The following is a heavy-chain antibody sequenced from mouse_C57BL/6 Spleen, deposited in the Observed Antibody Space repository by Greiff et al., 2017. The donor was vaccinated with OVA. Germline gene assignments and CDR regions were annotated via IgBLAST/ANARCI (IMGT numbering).Heavy chain of an antibody. D-gene: IGHD2-14*01. J-gene: IGHJ4*01. Sequence: QVQLQQSGAELVRPGSSVKLSCKASGYTFTSYWMHWVKQRPIQGLEWIGNIDPSDSETHYNQKFKDKATLTVDKSSSTAYMQLSSLTSEDSAVYYCARWGYRAMDYWGQGTSVTVSS. CDR2: IDPSDSET. CDR3: ARWGYRAMDY. V-gene: IGHV1-52*01. CDR1: GYTFTSYW.